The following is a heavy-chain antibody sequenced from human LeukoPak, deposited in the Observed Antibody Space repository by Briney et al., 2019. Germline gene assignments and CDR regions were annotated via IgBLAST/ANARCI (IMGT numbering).Heavy chain of an antibody. D-gene: IGHD2-21*02. CDR2: IKQDGSEK. V-gene: IGHV3-7*01. CDR1: GFTFSSYW. Sequence: PGGSLRLSCAGSGFTFSSYWMSWVRQAPGKGLEWVANIKQDGSEKYYVDSVKGRFTISRDNAKNSLYLQMNSLRAEDTAVYYCARRAYCGGDCYYYYGMDVWGQGTTVTVSS. J-gene: IGHJ6*02. CDR3: ARRAYCGGDCYYYYGMDV.